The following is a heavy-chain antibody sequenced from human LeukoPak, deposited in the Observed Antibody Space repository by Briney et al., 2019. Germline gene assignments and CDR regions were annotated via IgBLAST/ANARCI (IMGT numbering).Heavy chain of an antibody. Sequence: GGSLRLSCAASGFTFSSYAMSWVRQAPGKGLEWVSAISGSGGSTYYAGSVKGRFSISRDNSKNTLYLQMNSLRAEDTAVYYCAKDRGSYYLYYFDYWGQGTLVTVSS. CDR1: GFTFSSYA. J-gene: IGHJ4*02. CDR3: AKDRGSYYLYYFDY. CDR2: ISGSGGST. V-gene: IGHV3-23*01. D-gene: IGHD1-26*01.